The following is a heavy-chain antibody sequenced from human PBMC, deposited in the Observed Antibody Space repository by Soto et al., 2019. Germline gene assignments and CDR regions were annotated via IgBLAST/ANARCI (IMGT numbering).Heavy chain of an antibody. J-gene: IGHJ4*02. Sequence: SETLSLTCAVYGGSFSGYYWSWIRQPPGKGLEWIGEINHSGSTNYNPSLKSRLTISVDTSKQQFSLNLNSVTAADTAVYFCARGWRNRSAYKPPFCYWGQGTLVTVSS. V-gene: IGHV4-34*01. CDR3: ARGWRNRSAYKPPFCY. D-gene: IGHD3-3*01. CDR2: INHSGST. CDR1: GGSFSGYY.